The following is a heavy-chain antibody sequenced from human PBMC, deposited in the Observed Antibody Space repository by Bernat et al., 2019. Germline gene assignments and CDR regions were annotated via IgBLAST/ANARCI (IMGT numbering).Heavy chain of an antibody. CDR3: ARGGIVLVVYYYFDS. CDR1: GFTFSSYA. D-gene: IGHD2-8*02. V-gene: IGHV3-30-3*01. CDR2: ISYDGSNK. Sequence: QVQLVESGGGVVQPGRSLRLSCAASGFTFSSYAMHWVRQAPGKGLEWVAVISYDGSNKYYADSVKGRFTISRDNSKNTLYLQMNSLRAEDTAVYYCARGGIVLVVYYYFDSWGQGTLVTVSS. J-gene: IGHJ4*02.